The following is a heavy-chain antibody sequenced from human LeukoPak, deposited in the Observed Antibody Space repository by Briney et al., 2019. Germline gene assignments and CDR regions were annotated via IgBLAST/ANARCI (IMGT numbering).Heavy chain of an antibody. Sequence: GGSLRLSCAASGFTFSSYAMSWVRQAPGKGLEWVSAMSGSGSRTYYADSVKGRFTISRDNSKNTLYLQMNNLRAEDTAVYYCARYSSSWYSPFDYWGQGTLVTVSS. J-gene: IGHJ4*02. D-gene: IGHD6-13*01. CDR3: ARYSSSWYSPFDY. CDR1: GFTFSSYA. CDR2: MSGSGSRT. V-gene: IGHV3-23*01.